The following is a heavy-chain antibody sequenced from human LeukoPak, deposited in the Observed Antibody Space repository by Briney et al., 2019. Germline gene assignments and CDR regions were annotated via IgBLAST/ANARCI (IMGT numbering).Heavy chain of an antibody. CDR1: GFTFSSYG. V-gene: IGHV3-33*08. D-gene: IGHD6-13*01. CDR3: ARDTGIAAAGTADY. J-gene: IGHJ4*02. Sequence: GRSLRLSCAASGFTFSSYGMHWVRQAPGKGLEWVAVIWYDGSNKYYADSVKGRFTISRDNSKNTLYLQMNSLRAEDTAVYYCARDTGIAAAGTADYWGQGTLVTVSS. CDR2: IWYDGSNK.